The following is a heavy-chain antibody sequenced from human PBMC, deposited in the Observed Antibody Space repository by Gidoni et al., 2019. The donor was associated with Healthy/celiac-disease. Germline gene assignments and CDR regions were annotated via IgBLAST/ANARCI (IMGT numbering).Heavy chain of an antibody. Sequence: QVQLVQSGAEVKKPGASVKVSCKVPGYTLTGLSMHWVRRAPGKGLEWMGGFDPEDGETIYAQKFQVRVTMTEDTSTDTAYMELSSLRSEDAAVYYGTTSGAIGYDFDYWGQGTLVTVSS. J-gene: IGHJ4*02. D-gene: IGHD5-12*01. CDR3: TTSGAIGYDFDY. CDR1: GYTLTGLS. CDR2: FDPEDGET. V-gene: IGHV1-24*01.